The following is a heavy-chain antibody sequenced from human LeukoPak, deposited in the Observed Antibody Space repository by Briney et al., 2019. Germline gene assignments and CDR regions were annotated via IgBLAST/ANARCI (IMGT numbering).Heavy chain of an antibody. J-gene: IGHJ4*02. Sequence: GRPLRLSCAASGFTFSSYAMHWVRQAPGKGLEWVAVISYDGSNKYYADSVKGRFTISRDNSKNTLYLQMNSLRAEDTAVYYCARGGWELLREFDYWGQGTLVTVSS. CDR3: ARGGWELLREFDY. CDR1: GFTFSSYA. CDR2: ISYDGSNK. D-gene: IGHD1-26*01. V-gene: IGHV3-30-3*01.